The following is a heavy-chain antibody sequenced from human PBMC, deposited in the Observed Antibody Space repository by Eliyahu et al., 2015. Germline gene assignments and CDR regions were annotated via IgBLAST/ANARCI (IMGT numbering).Heavy chain of an antibody. CDR2: IKSTSDGGTT. CDR3: TIYDSSVFFLDY. CDR1: GFXSSNAW. V-gene: IGHV3-15*01. Sequence: EVQLVESGGGLVKPGGSXRLXCAXSGFXSSNAWMXWVRQAPGKGXEWIGRIKSTSDGGTTDYTAPVKGRFTISRDDSKNTLYLQMNSLKTEDTAIYYCTIYDSSVFFLDYWGQGTLVTVSS. D-gene: IGHD3-22*01. J-gene: IGHJ4*02.